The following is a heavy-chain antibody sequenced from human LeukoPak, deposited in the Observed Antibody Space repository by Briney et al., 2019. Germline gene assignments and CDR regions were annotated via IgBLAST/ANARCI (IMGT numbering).Heavy chain of an antibody. CDR3: ARSRAYSNYEIDY. CDR1: GYSFTSYW. D-gene: IGHD4-11*01. J-gene: IGHJ4*02. V-gene: IGHV5-51*01. CDR2: IYPGDSDT. Sequence: GESLKISCKGSGYSFTSYWIGWVRQMPGKGLEWMGIIYPGDSDTGYSPSFQGQVTISADKSISTAYLQWSSLKASDTAMYYCARSRAYSNYEIDYWGQGTLVTVSS.